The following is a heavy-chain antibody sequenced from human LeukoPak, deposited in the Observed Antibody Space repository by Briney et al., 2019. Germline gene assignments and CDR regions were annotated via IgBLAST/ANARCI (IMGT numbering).Heavy chain of an antibody. J-gene: IGHJ4*02. CDR2: IYVGGNT. CDR1: GGSISSYS. Sequence: PSETLSLTCSVSGGSISSYSWSWIRQPAGKGLEWIGRIYVGGNTNYNPSFKSRVTMSVDMSKNQFSLKLNSVTAADTAVYFCAGGDSSSWYRFFDYWGQGILVTVSS. V-gene: IGHV4-4*07. CDR3: AGGDSSSWYRFFDY. D-gene: IGHD6-13*01.